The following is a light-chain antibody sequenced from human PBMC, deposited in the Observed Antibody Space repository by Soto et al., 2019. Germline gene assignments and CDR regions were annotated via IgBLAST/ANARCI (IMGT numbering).Light chain of an antibody. CDR1: QSISSSY. V-gene: IGKV3-20*01. Sequence: EIVLTQSPGTLSLSPGERATLSCRASQSISSSYLAWYQQKPGQAPRLLIYGASSRPTDIPDRFSGSGSGTDFTLTISGLQSDDFALYYCQQYENWPRTFGQGTKVEVK. CDR3: QQYENWPRT. J-gene: IGKJ1*01. CDR2: GAS.